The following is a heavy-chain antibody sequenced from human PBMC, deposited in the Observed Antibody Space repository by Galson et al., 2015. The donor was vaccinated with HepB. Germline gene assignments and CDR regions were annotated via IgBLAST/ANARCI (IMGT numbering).Heavy chain of an antibody. CDR1: EFSLANYA. J-gene: IGHJ4*02. CDR2: ISSSSDST. Sequence: SLRLSCAASEFSLANYAMTWVRQPPGRGLEWISAISSSSDSTYYADSVKGRFTISRDNSKNTVYLQLNTLRAEDTAVYYCAIPGYYFDSSGYYSDFWGQGTLVTVSS. CDR3: AIPGYYFDSSGYYSDF. D-gene: IGHD3-22*01. V-gene: IGHV3-23*01.